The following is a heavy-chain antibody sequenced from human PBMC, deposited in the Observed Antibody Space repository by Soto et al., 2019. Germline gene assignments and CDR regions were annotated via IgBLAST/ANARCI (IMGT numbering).Heavy chain of an antibody. D-gene: IGHD6-6*01. V-gene: IGHV3-9*01. CDR3: AKEIEDSSSSAAAGYYYYAMDV. J-gene: IGHJ6*02. CDR1: GFVFDEYA. CDR2: ITWNSGYL. Sequence: EVQLVESGGGLVQPGRSLRLSCAASGFVFDEYAMHWVRQAPGKGLEWVSGITWNSGYLGYADSVKGRFTISRDNAKNSLYLQMNSLRAEDTALYYCAKEIEDSSSSAAAGYYYYAMDVWGQGTTVTVSS.